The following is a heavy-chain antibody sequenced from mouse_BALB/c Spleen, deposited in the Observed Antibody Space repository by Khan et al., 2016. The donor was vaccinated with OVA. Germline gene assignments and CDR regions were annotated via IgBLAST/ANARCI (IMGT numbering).Heavy chain of an antibody. CDR2: IYPGTDNT. CDR3: AREEALYYFDD. CDR1: GYIFTSYW. D-gene: IGHD3-2*02. V-gene: IGHV1S132*01. Sequence: VRLQQSGAELVRPGASVKLSCKTSGYIFTSYWIHWVKQRSGQGLEWIARIYPGTDNTYYNEKLKDKATMTADTSSSTAYLQLSSLKSEDSAVYFCAREEALYYFDDWGQGTTLTVSS. J-gene: IGHJ2*01.